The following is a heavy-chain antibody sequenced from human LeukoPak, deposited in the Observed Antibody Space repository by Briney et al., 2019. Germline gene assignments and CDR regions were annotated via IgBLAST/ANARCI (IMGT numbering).Heavy chain of an antibody. CDR3: ARDMSGSYYGGFDP. Sequence: SETLSLTSTVSGGSISSSSYYWRWIRQPAGKGLEWIGRIYTSGSTTYNPSLKSRVTISVATSKNQVPLKLSSVAAADTAGYYCARDMSGSYYGGFDPWGQGTLVTVSS. V-gene: IGHV4-61*02. D-gene: IGHD1-26*01. CDR1: GGSISSSSYY. J-gene: IGHJ5*02. CDR2: IYTSGST.